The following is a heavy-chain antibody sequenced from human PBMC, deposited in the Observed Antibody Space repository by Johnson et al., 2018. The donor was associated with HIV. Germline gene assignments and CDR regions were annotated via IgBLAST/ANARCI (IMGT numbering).Heavy chain of an antibody. CDR2: ISGSGGST. CDR1: GFTFSDYY. Sequence: QVQLVESGGGLVKPGGSLRLSCAASGFTFSDYYMSWIRQTPGKGLEWVSYISGSGGSTHFADSVKGRFTISSDNSKNTVYLQMNSLRAEDTAVYYCAKDFTDGAFDIWGRGTMVTVSS. V-gene: IGHV3-11*04. J-gene: IGHJ3*02. CDR3: AKDFTDGAFDI. D-gene: IGHD5-24*01.